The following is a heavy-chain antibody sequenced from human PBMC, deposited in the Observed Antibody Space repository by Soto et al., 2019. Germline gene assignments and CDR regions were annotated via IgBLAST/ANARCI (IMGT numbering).Heavy chain of an antibody. CDR3: ARAGGLGAVAADY. Sequence: PGGSLRLSCEASGFTFRRYGMHWVRQAPGKGLEWVAVIKSDGTSQYYSDSVEGRFFISRDNRKNTLFLQMNNLRPDDTAVYYCARAGGLGAVAADYWSQGTLVTVSS. J-gene: IGHJ4*02. CDR2: IKSDGTSQ. D-gene: IGHD6-19*01. V-gene: IGHV3-30*03. CDR1: GFTFRRYG.